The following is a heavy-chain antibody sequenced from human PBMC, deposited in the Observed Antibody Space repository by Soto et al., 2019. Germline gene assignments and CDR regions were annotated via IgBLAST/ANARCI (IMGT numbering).Heavy chain of an antibody. CDR3: ARSVGATTGAYYYYYYGMDV. D-gene: IGHD1-26*01. CDR2: IIPIFGTA. Sequence: QVQLVQSGAEVKKPGSSVKVSCKASGGTFSSYAISWVRQAPGQGLEWMGGIIPIFGTANYAQKFQGRVTITADESTSTAYMELSSLRSEDTAVYYCARSVGATTGAYYYYYYGMDVWGQGTTVTVSS. V-gene: IGHV1-69*01. J-gene: IGHJ6*02. CDR1: GGTFSSYA.